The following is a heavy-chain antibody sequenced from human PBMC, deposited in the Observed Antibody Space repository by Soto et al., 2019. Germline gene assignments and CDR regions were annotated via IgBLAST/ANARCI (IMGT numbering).Heavy chain of an antibody. CDR1: GGSISSGGYY. CDR3: ARVWDGGLFFDY. Sequence: QVQLQESGPGLVKPSQTLSLTCTVSGGSISSGGYYWSWIRQHPGKGLEWIGYLYYSGSTYYNPSLKRRVTISVDTSKNQFSLKLSSVTAADTAVYYCARVWDGGLFFDYWGQGTLVTVSS. V-gene: IGHV4-31*03. J-gene: IGHJ4*02. CDR2: LYYSGST. D-gene: IGHD3-16*01.